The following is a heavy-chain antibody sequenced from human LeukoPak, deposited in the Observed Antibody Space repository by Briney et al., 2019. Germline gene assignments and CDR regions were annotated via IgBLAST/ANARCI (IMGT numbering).Heavy chain of an antibody. Sequence: GGSLRLSCAASGFTFSSYAMSWVRQAPGKGLEWVSAISGSGGSTYYADSVKGRFTISGDNSKNTLYLQMNSLRAEDTAVYYCAKDDRIQLSGNYYYGMDVWGQGTTVTVSS. D-gene: IGHD5-18*01. CDR1: GFTFSSYA. V-gene: IGHV3-23*01. CDR2: ISGSGGST. J-gene: IGHJ6*02. CDR3: AKDDRIQLSGNYYYGMDV.